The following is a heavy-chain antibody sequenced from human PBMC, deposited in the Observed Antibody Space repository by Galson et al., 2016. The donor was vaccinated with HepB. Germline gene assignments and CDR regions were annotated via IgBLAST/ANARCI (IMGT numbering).Heavy chain of an antibody. CDR3: ARDLKRVTMVQGVIRGGMDV. CDR2: SYYSGST. J-gene: IGHJ6*04. V-gene: IGHV4-59*01. CDR1: GGSIKNYY. Sequence: ETLSLTCTVSGGSIKNYYWSWIRQPPGKGLEWIGYSYYSGSTNYNPSLKSRVTISLDTSKNQFSLKLRSVTAADTAVYYCARDLKRVTMVQGVIRGGMDVWGKGTTVTVSS. D-gene: IGHD3-10*01.